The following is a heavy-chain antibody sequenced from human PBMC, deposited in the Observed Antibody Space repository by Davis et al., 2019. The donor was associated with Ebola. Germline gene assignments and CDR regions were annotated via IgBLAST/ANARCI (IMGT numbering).Heavy chain of an antibody. J-gene: IGHJ6*02. D-gene: IGHD4-23*01. V-gene: IGHV1-46*01. CDR3: ARGGNSPHFYYYGMDV. CDR2: INPSGGST. Sequence: ASVKVSCKASGGTFSSYAISWVRQAPGQGLEWMGIINPSGGSTSYAQKFQGRVTMTRDTSTSTVYMELSSLRSEDTAVYYCARGGNSPHFYYYGMDVWGQGTTVTVSS. CDR1: GGTFSSYA.